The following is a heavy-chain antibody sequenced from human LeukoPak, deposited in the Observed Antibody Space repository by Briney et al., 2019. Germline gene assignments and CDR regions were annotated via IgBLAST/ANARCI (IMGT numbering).Heavy chain of an antibody. CDR2: INPNSGGT. CDR1: GYTFTGYY. Sequence: AASVKVSCKASGYTFTGYYMHWVRQAPGQGLEWMGWINPNSGGTNYAQKFQGWVTMTRDTSTSTVYMELSSLRSEDTAVYYCARKYSSSGGAFDIWGQGTMVTVSS. CDR3: ARKYSSSGGAFDI. V-gene: IGHV1-2*04. D-gene: IGHD6-6*01. J-gene: IGHJ3*02.